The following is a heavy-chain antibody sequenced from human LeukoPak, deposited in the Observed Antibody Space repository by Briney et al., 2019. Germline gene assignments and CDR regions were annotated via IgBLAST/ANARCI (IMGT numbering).Heavy chain of an antibody. CDR3: ARGYDYVWGSHRALGY. V-gene: IGHV4-59*01. J-gene: IGHJ4*02. Sequence: SETLSLTCTVSGGSISSYYRSWIRQPPGKGLEWIGYIYYSGSTNYNPSLKSRVTISVDTSKNQFSLKLSSVTAADPAVYYCARGYDYVWGSHRALGYWGQGTLVSVSS. CDR2: IYYSGST. D-gene: IGHD3-16*02. CDR1: GGSISSYY.